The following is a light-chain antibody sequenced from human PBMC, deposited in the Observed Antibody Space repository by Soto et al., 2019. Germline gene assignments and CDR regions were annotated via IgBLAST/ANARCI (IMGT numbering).Light chain of an antibody. CDR3: QHYNSYSEA. CDR1: QTISNS. Sequence: DIQMTQSPSSLSASVGDRVTITCRASQTISNSLNWYQQKAGKAPKLLIFAASSLQSGVPSRFNGSGSGTDFTLTISSLQPDDFATYYCQHYNSYSEAFGQGTMVDIK. V-gene: IGKV1-39*01. CDR2: AAS. J-gene: IGKJ1*01.